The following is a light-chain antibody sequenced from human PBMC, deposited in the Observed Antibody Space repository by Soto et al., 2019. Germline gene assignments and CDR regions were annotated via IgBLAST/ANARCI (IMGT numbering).Light chain of an antibody. Sequence: DIQMTQSPSSLSASVGDRVTITCRASQSISSYLNWYQQKPGKAPKLLIYAASSLQSGVPSRFSGCRSGTDFTLTISSLQPEDSATYYCQQSYSTLVTFGPVTKADIK. V-gene: IGKV1-39*01. CDR1: QSISSY. CDR2: AAS. J-gene: IGKJ3*01. CDR3: QQSYSTLVT.